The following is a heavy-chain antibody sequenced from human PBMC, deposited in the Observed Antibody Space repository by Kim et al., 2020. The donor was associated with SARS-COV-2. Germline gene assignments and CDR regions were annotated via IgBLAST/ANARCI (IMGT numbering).Heavy chain of an antibody. CDR2: ISYDGSNK. V-gene: IGHV3-33*05. CDR1: GFTFSSYG. Sequence: GGSLRLSCAASGFTFSSYGMHWVRQAPGKGLGWVAFISYDGSNKYYADSVKGRFTISRDNSKNTLYLQMNSLRAEDTAVYYCARDMAVAGYYYYYGMDIWGQGTTVTVSS. CDR3: ARDMAVAGYYYYYGMDI. J-gene: IGHJ6*02. D-gene: IGHD6-19*01.